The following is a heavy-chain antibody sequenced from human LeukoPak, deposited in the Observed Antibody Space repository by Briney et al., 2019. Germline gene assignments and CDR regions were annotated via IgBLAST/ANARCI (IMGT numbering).Heavy chain of an antibody. CDR3: AKDDAYLQYAD. CDR1: GFTFSSYG. Sequence: GGSLRLSCAASGFTFSSYGMNWVRQAPGKGLEWVSGVGPSGARTYYADSVKGRFTVSRDNSKNMVFLQMNSLRAEDTAMYYCAKDDAYLQYADWGQGTLVTVSS. CDR2: VGPSGART. V-gene: IGHV3-23*01. D-gene: IGHD5-24*01. J-gene: IGHJ4*02.